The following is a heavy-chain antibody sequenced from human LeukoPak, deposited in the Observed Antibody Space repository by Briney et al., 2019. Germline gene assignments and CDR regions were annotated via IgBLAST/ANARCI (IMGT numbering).Heavy chain of an antibody. CDR3: AGLWYNGASNAFDI. Sequence: SETLSLTCTVSGGSISSSSYYWGWIRQPPGKGLEWIGSIYYSGSTYYNPSLKSRVTISVDTSKNQFSLKLSSVTAADTAVYYCAGLWYNGASNAFDIWGQGTRVTVSS. CDR1: GGSISSSSYY. D-gene: IGHD1-26*01. V-gene: IGHV4-39*07. CDR2: IYYSGST. J-gene: IGHJ3*02.